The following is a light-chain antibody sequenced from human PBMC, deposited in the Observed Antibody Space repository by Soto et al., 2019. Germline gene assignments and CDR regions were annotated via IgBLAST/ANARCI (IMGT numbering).Light chain of an antibody. V-gene: IGLV2-14*01. Sequence: QSVLTQPASVSGSPGQSITISCTGTSSDVGGYNYVSWYQQHPGKAPKLMIYEVTNRPSGVSNRFSGSKSGNTASLTISGLLAEDEADYYCSSYTGSSTQVFGTGTKLTVL. CDR2: EVT. CDR3: SSYTGSSTQV. J-gene: IGLJ1*01. CDR1: SSDVGGYNY.